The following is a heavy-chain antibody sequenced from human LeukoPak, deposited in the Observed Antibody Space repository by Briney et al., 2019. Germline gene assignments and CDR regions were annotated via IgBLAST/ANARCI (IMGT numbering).Heavy chain of an antibody. V-gene: IGHV1-8*03. J-gene: IGHJ5*02. CDR1: GYTFTSYD. Sequence: ASLKVSCKASGYTFTSYDIYCVRQATGQGLERMGWMNPNRVNTGYAQKFQGRVTITRNTSISTAYMELSRLRSDDTAVYYCARANMVRGVGSFFDRNWFDPWSQGTLVTVSS. CDR3: ARANMVRGVGSFFDRNWFDP. CDR2: MNPNRVNT. D-gene: IGHD3-10*01.